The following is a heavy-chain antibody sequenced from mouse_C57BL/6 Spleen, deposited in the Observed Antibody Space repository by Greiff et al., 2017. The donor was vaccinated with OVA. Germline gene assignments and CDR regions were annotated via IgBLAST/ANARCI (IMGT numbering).Heavy chain of an antibody. CDR2: INPSTGGT. CDR3: AITTVPLDY. V-gene: IGHV1-42*01. CDR1: GYSFTGYY. Sequence: EVKLQESGPELVKPGASVKISCKASGYSFTGYYMNWVKQSPEKSLEWIGEINPSTGGTTYNQKFKAKATLTVDKSSSTAYMQLKSLTSEDSAVYYCAITTVPLDYWGQGTTLTVSS. D-gene: IGHD1-1*01. J-gene: IGHJ2*01.